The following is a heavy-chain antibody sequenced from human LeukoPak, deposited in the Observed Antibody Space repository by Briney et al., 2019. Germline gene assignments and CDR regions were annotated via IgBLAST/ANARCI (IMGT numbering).Heavy chain of an antibody. CDR3: ARELGDYGRAFDI. J-gene: IGHJ3*02. V-gene: IGHV4-30-2*01. D-gene: IGHD4-17*01. Sequence: PSHTLSLTCAVSGGSISSGGYSWSWIRQPPGKGQEWIGYIYHSGSTYYNPSLKSRVTISVDRSKNQFSLKLSSVAAADTAVYYCARELGDYGRAFDIWGQGTMVTVSS. CDR2: IYHSGST. CDR1: GGSISSGGYS.